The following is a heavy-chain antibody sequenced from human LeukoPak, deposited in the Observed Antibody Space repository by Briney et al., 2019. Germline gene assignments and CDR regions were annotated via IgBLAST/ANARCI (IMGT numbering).Heavy chain of an antibody. V-gene: IGHV3-21*01. CDR1: GFTFSTYG. CDR3: ARDLGYSSSWYWGYYYYYGMDV. CDR2: ISSSSSYI. J-gene: IGHJ6*02. D-gene: IGHD6-13*01. Sequence: GRSLRLSCAASGFTFSTYGMNWVRQAPGKGLEWVSSISSSSSYIYYADSVKGRFTISRDNAKNSLYLQMNSLRAEDTAVYYCARDLGYSSSWYWGYYYYYGMDVWGQGTTVTVSS.